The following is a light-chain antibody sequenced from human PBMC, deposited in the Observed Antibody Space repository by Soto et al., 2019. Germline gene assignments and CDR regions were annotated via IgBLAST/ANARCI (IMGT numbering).Light chain of an antibody. J-gene: IGLJ2*01. CDR1: SSNIGSNT. CDR3: LSFDSSLSVV. Sequence: QSVLTQPPSASGTPGQRVTISCSGSSSNIGSNTVNWYQQLPGRAPKLLIYGNTNRPSGVPDRFSGSKSGTSASLAITGLQAEDEADYYCLSFDSSLSVVFGGGTKVTVL. V-gene: IGLV1-40*01. CDR2: GNT.